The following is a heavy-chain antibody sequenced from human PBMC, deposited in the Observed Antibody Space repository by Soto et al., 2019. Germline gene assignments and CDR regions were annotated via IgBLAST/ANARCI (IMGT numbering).Heavy chain of an antibody. CDR1: GFTFGSYA. J-gene: IGHJ6*03. CDR3: SKFRGPSYSYYSMDV. Sequence: EVQLLESGGGLVQPGGSLRLSCEASGFTFGSYAMNGLRQAPGRGLECVSIIIGGGRTTYYADSVKGRFTVSRDNSKNTLYLQMNSLRAEDTALYYCSKFRGPSYSYYSMDVWGKGTTVTVSS. D-gene: IGHD3-16*01. V-gene: IGHV3-23*01. CDR2: IIGGGRTT.